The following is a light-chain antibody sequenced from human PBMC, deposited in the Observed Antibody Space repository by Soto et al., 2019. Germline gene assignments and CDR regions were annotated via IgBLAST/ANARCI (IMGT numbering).Light chain of an antibody. Sequence: QSVLTQPPSASGSPGQSVTISCTGTSSDVGGYNYFSWYQQHPGKAPKLMIYEVSKRPSGVPDRFSGSKSGNTASLTVSGLQAEDEADYYCSSYAGSNNLVFGGGTKLTVL. CDR2: EVS. V-gene: IGLV2-8*01. J-gene: IGLJ2*01. CDR3: SSYAGSNNLV. CDR1: SSDVGGYNY.